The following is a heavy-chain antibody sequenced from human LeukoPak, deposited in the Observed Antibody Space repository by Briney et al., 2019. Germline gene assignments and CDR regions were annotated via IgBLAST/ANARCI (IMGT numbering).Heavy chain of an antibody. J-gene: IGHJ4*02. CDR1: GFTFSSYA. Sequence: PGGSLRLSCAASGFTFSSYAMSWVRQAPGKGLEWVSAISGGGGSTYYADSVKGRFTISRDNSKNTLYLQVNSLRAEDTAVYYCAKGVYYYDSSAYYYTYYFDYWGQGTLVTVSS. V-gene: IGHV3-23*01. CDR2: ISGGGGST. D-gene: IGHD3-22*01. CDR3: AKGVYYYDSSAYYYTYYFDY.